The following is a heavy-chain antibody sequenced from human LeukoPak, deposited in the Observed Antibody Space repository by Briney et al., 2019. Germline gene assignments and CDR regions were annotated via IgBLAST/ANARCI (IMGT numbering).Heavy chain of an antibody. CDR3: ASVAIFGVAQSQYYYYGMDV. Sequence: SVKVSCTASGGTFSSYAISWVRQAPGQGLEWMGGIIPIFGTANYAQKFQGRVTITADESTSTAYMELSSLRSEDTAVYYCASVAIFGVAQSQYYYYGMDVWGQGTTVTVSS. V-gene: IGHV1-69*01. CDR1: GGTFSSYA. D-gene: IGHD3-3*01. CDR2: IIPIFGTA. J-gene: IGHJ6*02.